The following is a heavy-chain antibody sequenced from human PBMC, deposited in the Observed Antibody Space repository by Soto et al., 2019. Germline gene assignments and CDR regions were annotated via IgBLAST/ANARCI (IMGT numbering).Heavy chain of an antibody. CDR1: GVTCGVDA. V-gene: IGHV3-21*01. D-gene: IGHD3-10*02. J-gene: IGHJ6*02. CDR3: VRDYVMDV. Sequence: GLSLRRSGAPSGVTCGVDAMNWFRQAPGKGLEWVSSISTTSTYIYYADSVKGRFTISRDNANNSLHLQMNSLRAEDTAVYYCVRDYVMDVWGQGTTVTVSS. CDR2: ISTTSTYI.